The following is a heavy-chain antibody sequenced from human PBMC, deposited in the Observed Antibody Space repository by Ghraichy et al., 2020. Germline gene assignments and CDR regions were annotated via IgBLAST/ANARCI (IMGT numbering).Heavy chain of an antibody. J-gene: IGHJ5*02. V-gene: IGHV1-3*01. D-gene: IGHD3-3*01. CDR3: VRGRITIFGVVIWFDP. Sequence: ASVKVSCKASGYTFTSYAMHWVRQAPGQRLEWMGWINAGNGNTKYSQKFQGRVTITRDTSASTAYMELSSLRSEDTAVYYCVRGRITIFGVVIWFDPWGQGTLVTVSS. CDR1: GYTFTSYA. CDR2: INAGNGNT.